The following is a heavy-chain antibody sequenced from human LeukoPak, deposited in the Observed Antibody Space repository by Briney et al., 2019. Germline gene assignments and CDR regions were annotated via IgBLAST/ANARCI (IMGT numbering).Heavy chain of an antibody. J-gene: IGHJ6*02. CDR2: IKQDGSEK. D-gene: IGHD3-3*01. CDR1: GFTFSSYW. V-gene: IGHV3-7*01. Sequence: GGSLRLSCAASGFTFSSYWMSWVRQAPEKGLEWVANIKQDGSEKYYVDSVKGRFTISRDNAKNSLYLPMNSLRAEDTAVYYCARATARVGYDFWSGYSSSNIYGMDVWGQGTTVTVSS. CDR3: ARATARVGYDFWSGYSSSNIYGMDV.